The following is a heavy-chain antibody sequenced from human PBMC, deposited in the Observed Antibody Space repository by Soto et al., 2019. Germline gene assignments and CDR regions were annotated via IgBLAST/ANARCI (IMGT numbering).Heavy chain of an antibody. V-gene: IGHV3-23*01. Sequence: EVQLLESGGGLVQPGGSLRLSCAASGFTFSTFDMTWVRQAPGKGLEWVSLIRGVAGSTHYPDSVKGRFTISKDTSNDVLYLEMNSLRADDTAVYFCVKGAWLDYWDQGNMVTVSS. CDR2: IRGVAGST. CDR3: VKGAWLDY. J-gene: IGHJ4*02. CDR1: GFTFSTFD.